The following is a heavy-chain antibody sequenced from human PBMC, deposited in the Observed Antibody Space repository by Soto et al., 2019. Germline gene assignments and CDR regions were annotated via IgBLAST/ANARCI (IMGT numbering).Heavy chain of an antibody. V-gene: IGHV4-4*02. CDR1: GGSISSSNW. J-gene: IGHJ4*02. D-gene: IGHD6-13*01. CDR3: ARCIAAAGPIDY. Sequence: QVQLQESGPGLVKPSGTLSLTCAVSGGSISSSNWWSWVRQSPGKGLEWIGEIYQSGSTNYNPSRESRVTISVGKTNNQFSLKLSSVTAADTAVYYCARCIAAAGPIDYWGQGTLVTVSS. CDR2: IYQSGST.